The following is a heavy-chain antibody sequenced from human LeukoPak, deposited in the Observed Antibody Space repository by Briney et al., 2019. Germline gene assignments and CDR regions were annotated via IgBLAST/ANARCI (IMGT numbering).Heavy chain of an antibody. V-gene: IGHV4-59*12. D-gene: IGHD6-19*01. J-gene: IGHJ4*02. CDR3: ARDRIAVAGTRFGY. CDR2: IYCSGST. Sequence: SETLSLTCTVSGGSISSYYWSWIRQPPGKGLEWIGYIYCSGSTNYNPSLKSRVTISVDTSKNQFSLKLSSVTAADTAVYYCARDRIAVAGTRFGYWGQGTLVTVSS. CDR1: GGSISSYY.